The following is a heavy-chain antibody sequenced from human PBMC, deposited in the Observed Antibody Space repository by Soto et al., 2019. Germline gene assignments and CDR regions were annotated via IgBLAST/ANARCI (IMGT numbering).Heavy chain of an antibody. CDR2: IYHSGST. V-gene: IGHV4-4*02. CDR1: SVSISSSNW. J-gene: IGHJ6*03. D-gene: IGHD2-2*01. Sequence: SETLSLTCAVSSVSISSSNWWSWVRQHPGKGLEWIGEIYHSGSTNYNPSLKSRVTISVDKSKNQFSLKLSSVTAADTAVYYCARGRIPAATHYYYYYMDVWGKGTTVTVSS. CDR3: ARGRIPAATHYYYYYMDV.